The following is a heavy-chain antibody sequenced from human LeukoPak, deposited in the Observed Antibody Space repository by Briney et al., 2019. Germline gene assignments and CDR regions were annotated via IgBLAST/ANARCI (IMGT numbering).Heavy chain of an antibody. J-gene: IGHJ4*02. CDR3: ARDLDVGWVDHTAGYY. Sequence: ASGKVSCMASGYTFTSYGISWVRQAPGQGLEWMGWISAYNGNTNYAQKLQGRVTMTTDTSTSTAYMELRSLRSDDTAVYYCARDLDVGWVDHTAGYYWGQGTLVTVSS. CDR1: GYTFTSYG. CDR2: ISAYNGNT. V-gene: IGHV1-18*01. D-gene: IGHD5-18*01.